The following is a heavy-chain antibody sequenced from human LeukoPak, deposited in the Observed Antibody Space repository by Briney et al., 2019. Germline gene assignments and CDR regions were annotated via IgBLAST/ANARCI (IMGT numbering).Heavy chain of an antibody. CDR3: GINRGSSLYYDSSGYHDI. CDR1: GFTVSSNY. V-gene: IGHV3-66*01. D-gene: IGHD3-22*01. J-gene: IGHJ3*02. CDR2: IYSGGST. Sequence: GGSLRLSCAASGFTVSSNYMSWVRQAPGKGLEWVSVIYSGGSTYYADSVKGRFTISRDNSKNTLYLQMNSLRAEDTAVYYCGINRGSSLYYDSSGYHDIWGQGTMVTVSS.